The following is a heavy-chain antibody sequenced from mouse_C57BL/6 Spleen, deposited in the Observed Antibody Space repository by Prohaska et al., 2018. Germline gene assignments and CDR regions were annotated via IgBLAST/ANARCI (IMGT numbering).Heavy chain of an antibody. J-gene: IGHJ4*01. Sequence: QLQQPGAELVMPGASVKLSCKASGYTFTSYWMHWVKQRPGQGLEWNGEIDPSDSYTNYNQKFKGKATLTVDKSSSTAYMQLSSLTSEDSAVYYCARPVVANYAMDYWGQGTSVTVSS. CDR1: GYTFTSYW. D-gene: IGHD1-1*01. CDR3: ARPVVANYAMDY. V-gene: IGHV1-69*01. CDR2: IDPSDSYT.